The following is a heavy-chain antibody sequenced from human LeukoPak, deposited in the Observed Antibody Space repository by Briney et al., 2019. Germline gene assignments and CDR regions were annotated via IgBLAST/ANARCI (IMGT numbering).Heavy chain of an antibody. CDR2: ISSSSSYI. J-gene: IGHJ5*02. CDR1: GFTLSSYS. V-gene: IGHV3-21*01. Sequence: PGGSLRLSCAASGFTLSSYSMNWVRQAPGKGLEWVSSISSSSSYIYYADSVKGRFTISRDNAKNSLYLQMNSLRAEDTAVYYCARDGPGHYYDSSGYPTTWGQGTLVTVSS. D-gene: IGHD3-22*01. CDR3: ARDGPGHYYDSSGYPTT.